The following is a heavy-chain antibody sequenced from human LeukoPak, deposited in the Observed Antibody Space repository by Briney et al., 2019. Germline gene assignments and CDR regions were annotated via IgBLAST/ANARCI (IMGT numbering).Heavy chain of an antibody. D-gene: IGHD6-13*01. Sequence: GGSLILSCATSGFTFSTSWMHWVRQAPGKGLVWVSLISSDGSTTTYADSVKGRFTISRDNAKNTLYLQMNSLRVEDTAVYYCARVRSSSWYDYWGQGALVTVSS. CDR1: GFTFSTSW. CDR2: ISSDGSTT. V-gene: IGHV3-74*01. CDR3: ARVRSSSWYDY. J-gene: IGHJ4*02.